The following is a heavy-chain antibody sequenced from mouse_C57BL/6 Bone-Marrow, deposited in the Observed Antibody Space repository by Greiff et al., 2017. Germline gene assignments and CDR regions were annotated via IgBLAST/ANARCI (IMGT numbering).Heavy chain of an antibody. J-gene: IGHJ1*03. V-gene: IGHV14-4*01. CDR3: TTVVATSHWYVAV. Sequence: EVQLQQSGAELVRPGASVKLSCTASGFNINDDYMHWVKQRPEQGLEWIGWIDPENGDPASASKFPGKAPITADTSSNTAYLQLSILTSVDTAGYYCTTVVATSHWYVAVWGTGATVSGSS. CDR1: GFNINDDY. CDR2: IDPENGDP. D-gene: IGHD1-1*01.